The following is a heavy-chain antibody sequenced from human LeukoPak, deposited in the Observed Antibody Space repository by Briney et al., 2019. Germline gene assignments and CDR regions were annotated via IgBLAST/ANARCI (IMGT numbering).Heavy chain of an antibody. J-gene: IGHJ6*04. Sequence: GSLRLSCAASGFTFSSYGMHWVRQAPGKGLEWVAVIWYDGSNKYYADSVKGRFTISRDNSKNTLYLQMNSLRAEDTAVYYCASDRVKYGSGRNGMDVWGKGTTVTVSS. CDR1: GFTFSSYG. CDR2: IWYDGSNK. D-gene: IGHD3-10*01. CDR3: ASDRVKYGSGRNGMDV. V-gene: IGHV3-33*01.